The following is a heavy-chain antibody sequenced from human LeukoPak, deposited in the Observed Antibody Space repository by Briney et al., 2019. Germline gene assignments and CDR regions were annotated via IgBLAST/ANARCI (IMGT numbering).Heavy chain of an antibody. V-gene: IGHV4-59*01. D-gene: IGHD1-26*01. CDR1: GGSISSYY. CDR3: ARLDEGVGAVYYYGMDV. Sequence: PSETLSLTCTVSGGSISSYYWSWIRQPPGKGLEWIGYIYYSGSTNYNPSLKSRVTISVDASKNQFSLKLSSVTAADTAVYYCARLDEGVGAVYYYGMDVWGQGTTVTVSS. J-gene: IGHJ6*02. CDR2: IYYSGST.